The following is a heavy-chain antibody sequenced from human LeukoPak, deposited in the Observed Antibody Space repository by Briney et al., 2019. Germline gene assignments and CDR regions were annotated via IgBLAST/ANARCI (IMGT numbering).Heavy chain of an antibody. J-gene: IGHJ4*02. CDR1: GYTFSTYG. CDR2: ISAYNGNT. CDR3: ARAGTTSSSTPDY. V-gene: IGHV1-18*01. D-gene: IGHD6-6*01. Sequence: ASVKVSCKASGYTFSTYGITWVRQAPGQGLEWMRWISAYNGNTNYAEKIQGRVTMTTDTSTSTAYMELRSLRFDDTAVYYCARAGTTSSSTPDYWGQGTQVTVSS.